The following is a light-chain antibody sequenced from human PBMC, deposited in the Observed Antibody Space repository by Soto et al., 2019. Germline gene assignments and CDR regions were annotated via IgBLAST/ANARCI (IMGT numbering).Light chain of an antibody. Sequence: EIVLTQSPGTLSLSPGERATLSCRASQSVGSGYLAWFQQKAGQTPRLLIFGTSHRPTYIPDRFSASGSGTDFTLTISRVEPEDFAVYYCQHYGTSPPDPLGQGTRLEIK. CDR3: QHYGTSPPDP. V-gene: IGKV3-20*01. CDR2: GTS. J-gene: IGKJ2*01. CDR1: QSVGSGY.